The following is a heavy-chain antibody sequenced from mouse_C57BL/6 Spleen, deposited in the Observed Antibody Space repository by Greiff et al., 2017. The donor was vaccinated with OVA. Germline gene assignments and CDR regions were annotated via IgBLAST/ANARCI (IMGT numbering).Heavy chain of an antibody. D-gene: IGHD2-3*01. J-gene: IGHJ4*01. CDR1: GYTFTDYN. CDR3: ARGGPTSEPPYDALRRGDD. V-gene: IGHV1-18*01. CDR2: INPNNGGT. Sequence: VQLQQSGPELVKPGASVKIPCKASGYTFTDYNMDWVKQSHGQSLEWIGDINPNNGGTIYNQKFKGKATLTVDKSSSTAYMELRSLTSEDTAVYYCARGGPTSEPPYDALRRGDDWGQGTSVTVSS.